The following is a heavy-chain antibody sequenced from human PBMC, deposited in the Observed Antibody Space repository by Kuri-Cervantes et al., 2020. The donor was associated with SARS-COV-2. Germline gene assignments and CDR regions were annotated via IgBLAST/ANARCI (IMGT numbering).Heavy chain of an antibody. D-gene: IGHD1-7*01. J-gene: IGHJ3*02. CDR3: ARGRELRVTDAFDI. CDR1: GGTFSSYA. V-gene: IGHV1-69*13. CDR2: IIPIFGTA. Sequence: SVKVSCKASGGTFSSYAISWVRQAPGQGLEWMGGIIPIFGTANYAQKFQGRVTITADESTSTAYMELSSLRSEDTAVYYRARGRELRVTDAFDIWGQGTMVTVSS.